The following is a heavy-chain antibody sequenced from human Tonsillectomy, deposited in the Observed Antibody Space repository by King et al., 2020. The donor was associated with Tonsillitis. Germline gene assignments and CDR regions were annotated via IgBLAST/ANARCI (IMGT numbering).Heavy chain of an antibody. V-gene: IGHV1-2*02. Sequence: VQLVESGAEVREPGTSVKVFCKASGYSFSAFYIHWVRQAPGQGPEWMGWINPKRGDTGFAQKFQGKVTLTRDTSINTVYMEVNRLIFDDTAVYYCARGSRSSAFTVWGQGTMVTVSS. CDR1: GYSFSAFY. J-gene: IGHJ3*01. CDR2: INPKRGDT. CDR3: ARGSRSSAFTV. D-gene: IGHD2-15*01.